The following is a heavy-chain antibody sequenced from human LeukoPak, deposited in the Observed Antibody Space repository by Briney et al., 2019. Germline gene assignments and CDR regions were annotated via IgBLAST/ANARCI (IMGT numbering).Heavy chain of an antibody. CDR1: VSTLNTYW. Sequence: GGSLRLSCAASVSTLNTYWMTWFRQTPGKGLEWVASLKQDGSDKYYVDSVKGRFTISRDNAENSLYLKMNSLRAEDTAVYYCARETRGTVGSYWGRGTLVTVSS. CDR3: ARETRGTVGSY. V-gene: IGHV3-7*05. CDR2: LKQDGSDK. J-gene: IGHJ4*02. D-gene: IGHD4-23*01.